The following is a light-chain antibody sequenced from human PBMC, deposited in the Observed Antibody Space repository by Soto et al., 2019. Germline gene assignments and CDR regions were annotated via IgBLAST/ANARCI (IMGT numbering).Light chain of an antibody. CDR3: LQHNTYPRT. CDR2: AAS. CDR1: QGIRND. Sequence: DIQMTQSPSSLSASVGDTVAITCLASQGIRNDLGWFQQKPGRAPKRLIYAASTLQGGVPPRFSGSGFGTEFTLTISSLQAEDFATYYCLQHNTYPRTVGQGAKVDIK. J-gene: IGKJ1*01. V-gene: IGKV1-17*01.